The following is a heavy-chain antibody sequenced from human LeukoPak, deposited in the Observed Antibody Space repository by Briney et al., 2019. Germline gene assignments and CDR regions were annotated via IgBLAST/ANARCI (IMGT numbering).Heavy chain of an antibody. CDR1: GFIFGDYG. CDR3: ARASYYYDTSGLGAFDV. D-gene: IGHD3-22*01. CDR2: INWNSDRI. Sequence: GRSLRLSCAASGFIFGDYGMYWVRHAPGKGLEWVSGINWNSDRIGYADSVKGRFTISRDNAKNSLYMQMNSVRAEDTALYYCARASYYYDTSGLGAFDVWGQGTTV. V-gene: IGHV3-9*01. J-gene: IGHJ3*01.